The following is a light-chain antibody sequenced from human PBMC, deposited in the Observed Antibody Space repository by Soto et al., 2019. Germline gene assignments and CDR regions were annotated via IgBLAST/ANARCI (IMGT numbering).Light chain of an antibody. CDR2: GAS. CDR3: QQYGXSPLT. J-gene: IGKJ4*01. Sequence: EIVLTQSPGTLSLSPGERATLSCRASQSFRSSYLAWYQQKPGQAPRLLIYGASSRATGIPDRFSGSGSGXXXXXXXXXXXXXXXXVYYCQQYGXSPLTFGXGTKVXIX. CDR1: QSFRSSY. V-gene: IGKV3-20*01.